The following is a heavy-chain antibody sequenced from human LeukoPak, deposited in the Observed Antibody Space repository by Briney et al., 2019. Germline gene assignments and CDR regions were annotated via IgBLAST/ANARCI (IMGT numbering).Heavy chain of an antibody. Sequence: SETLSLTCTVSGGSISSYYWSWIRQPPGKGLEWIGYIYYSGSTNYNPSLKSRVTISVDTSKNQFSLKLSSVTAADTAVYYCARVTVTTGAFDYGGQGTLVTVSS. CDR1: GGSISSYY. D-gene: IGHD4-17*01. V-gene: IGHV4-59*01. CDR3: ARVTVTTGAFDY. J-gene: IGHJ4*02. CDR2: IYYSGST.